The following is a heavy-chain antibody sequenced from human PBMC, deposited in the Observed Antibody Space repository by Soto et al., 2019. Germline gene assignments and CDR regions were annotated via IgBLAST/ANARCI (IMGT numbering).Heavy chain of an antibody. Sequence: QVQLVESGGGVVQPGRSLRLSCAASGFTFSAHAMHWVRQAPGKGLEWVAVISYDGSSYYGDSVRGRFTISRDNPKKTVYLQMKSLTTEDTATSFCTKGGVVFAPATYTIWFDPWGQGTLVTVSS. CDR1: GFTFSAHA. CDR3: TKGGVVFAPATYTIWFDP. CDR2: ISYDGSS. V-gene: IGHV3-30*04. J-gene: IGHJ5*02. D-gene: IGHD1-26*01.